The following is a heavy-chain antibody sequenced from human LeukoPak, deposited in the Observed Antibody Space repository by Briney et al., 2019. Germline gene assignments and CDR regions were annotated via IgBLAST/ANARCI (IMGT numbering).Heavy chain of an antibody. CDR3: AMGSGENWFDP. Sequence: EASVKVSCKASGGTFSSYAISWVRQAPGQGLEWMGRIIPIFGTANYAQKFQGRVTITTDESTSTAYMGLSSLRSEDTAVYYCAMGSGENWFDPWGQGTLVTVSS. CDR2: IIPIFGTA. CDR1: GGTFSSYA. D-gene: IGHD3-10*01. J-gene: IGHJ5*02. V-gene: IGHV1-69*05.